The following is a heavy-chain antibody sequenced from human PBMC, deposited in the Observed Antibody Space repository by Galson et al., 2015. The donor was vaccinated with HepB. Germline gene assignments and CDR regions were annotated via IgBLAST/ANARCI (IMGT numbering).Heavy chain of an antibody. CDR1: GFTFSIYS. D-gene: IGHD4-17*01. Sequence: SLRLSCAASGFTFSIYSFNWVRQAPGKGLEWVSSISGDSTYIFYADSLKGRFTFSRDNAKSSLYLQMDSLRAEDTAVYYCSRVGYGDYDIDYWGQGPLVTVSS. V-gene: IGHV3-21*01. CDR2: ISGDSTYI. CDR3: SRVGYGDYDIDY. J-gene: IGHJ4*02.